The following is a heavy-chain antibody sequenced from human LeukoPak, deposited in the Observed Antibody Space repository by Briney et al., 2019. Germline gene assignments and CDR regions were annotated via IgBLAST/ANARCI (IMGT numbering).Heavy chain of an antibody. CDR3: ARDASVDYDSSGYYYFDY. D-gene: IGHD3-22*01. J-gene: IGHJ4*02. V-gene: IGHV4-59*01. CDR2: IYYSGST. Sequence: WIRQPPGXGLEWIGYIYYSGSTNYNPSLRSRVTISVDTSKNQFSLKLSSVTAADTAVYYCARDASVDYDSSGYYYFDYWGQGTLVTVSS.